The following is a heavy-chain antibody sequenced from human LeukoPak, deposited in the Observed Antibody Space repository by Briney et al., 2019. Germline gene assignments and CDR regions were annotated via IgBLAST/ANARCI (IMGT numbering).Heavy chain of an antibody. D-gene: IGHD2-15*01. CDR1: GFTFSSYG. J-gene: IGHJ4*02. CDR3: ARGDCSGGSCYFDY. V-gene: IGHV3-30*03. Sequence: GGSLRLSCAASGFTFSSYGMSWVRQAPGKGLEWVAVISYDGSNKYYADSVKGRFTISRDNSKNTLYLQMNSLRAEDTAVYYCARGDCSGGSCYFDYWGQGTLVTVSS. CDR2: ISYDGSNK.